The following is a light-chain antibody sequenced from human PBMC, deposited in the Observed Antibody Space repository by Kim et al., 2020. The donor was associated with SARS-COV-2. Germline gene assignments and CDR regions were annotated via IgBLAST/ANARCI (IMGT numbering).Light chain of an antibody. CDR1: QSINNW. Sequence: DIQMTQSPSTLSASVGDRVTITCRASQSINNWLAWYQQKPGKAPKLLNYMASTLESGVPSRFSGSGSGTEFTLTISSLQPDDFATYYCQQDNSYPLTFGGGTKVDIK. CDR2: MAS. CDR3: QQDNSYPLT. V-gene: IGKV1-5*03. J-gene: IGKJ4*01.